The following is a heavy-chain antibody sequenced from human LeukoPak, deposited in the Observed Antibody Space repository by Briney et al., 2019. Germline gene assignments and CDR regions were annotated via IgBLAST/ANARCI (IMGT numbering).Heavy chain of an antibody. V-gene: IGHV3-74*01. J-gene: IGHJ3*02. CDR3: AKPYYYDSSGYQELYAFDI. D-gene: IGHD3-22*01. CDR1: GFTFSNHW. CDR2: IMTDGSVA. Sequence: GGSLRLSCVASGFTFSNHWMHWVRQAPGQGLVWVARIMTDGSVANYADSVQGRFTISRDNAKNTLFLQMNSLRAEDTAVYYCAKPYYYDSSGYQELYAFDIWGQGTMVTISS.